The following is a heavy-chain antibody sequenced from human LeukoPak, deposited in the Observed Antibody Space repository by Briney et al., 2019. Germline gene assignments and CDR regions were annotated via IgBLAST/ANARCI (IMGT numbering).Heavy chain of an antibody. Sequence: GGSLRLSCADSGITFSRYWMSWVRQAPGKGLEWVVNIKQDGGEKYYVDSVRGRFTISRDNAKNSLYLQMNSLRVEDTAVYYCARDGRPLDYWGQGTLVTVSS. CDR3: ARDGRPLDY. J-gene: IGHJ4*02. CDR1: GITFSRYW. CDR2: IKQDGGEK. V-gene: IGHV3-7*03.